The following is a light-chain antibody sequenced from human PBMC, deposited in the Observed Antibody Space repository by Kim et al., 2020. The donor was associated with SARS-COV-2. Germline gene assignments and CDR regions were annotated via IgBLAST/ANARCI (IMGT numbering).Light chain of an antibody. V-gene: IGKV3-20*01. CDR3: QQYGSSPRT. J-gene: IGKJ1*01. CDR2: ATS. CDR1: QSVGSNF. Sequence: EIVLTQSPGTLSLSPGERASLSCRASQSVGSNFLAWYQQQPGQAPRLLIYATSNRATGIPDRFRGSGSGTDFTLTISRLEPDDFAVYYCQQYGSSPRTFGQGTKLDIK.